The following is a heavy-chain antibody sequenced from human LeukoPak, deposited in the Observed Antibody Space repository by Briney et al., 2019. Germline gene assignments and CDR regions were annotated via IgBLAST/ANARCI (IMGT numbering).Heavy chain of an antibody. CDR3: AREDVVLVDAVRYYYYGMDV. CDR2: INPSGGST. D-gene: IGHD2-8*01. CDR1: GYNFISYY. J-gene: IGHJ6*02. V-gene: IGHV1-46*01. Sequence: ASVKVSCKASGYNFISYYMHWVRQAPGQGPKWMGIINPSGGSTSYAQKFQDRVTMTRDTSTSTVYMELSSLKSEDTAVYYCAREDVVLVDAVRYYYYGMDVWGQGTTVTVSS.